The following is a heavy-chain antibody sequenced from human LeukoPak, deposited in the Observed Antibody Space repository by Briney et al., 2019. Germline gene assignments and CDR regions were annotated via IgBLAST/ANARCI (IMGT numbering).Heavy chain of an antibody. D-gene: IGHD5-12*01. CDR1: GGSVSSDNYY. Sequence: SETLSLTCTVSGGSVSSDNYYWSWIRQPPGRGLEWIGYIYYSGSTNYNPSLKSRVTISVDTSKDQFSLKLSSVTAADTAVYYCARDRGPYSGYDSYYFDYWGQGTLVTVSS. J-gene: IGHJ4*02. CDR2: IYYSGST. V-gene: IGHV4-61*01. CDR3: ARDRGPYSGYDSYYFDY.